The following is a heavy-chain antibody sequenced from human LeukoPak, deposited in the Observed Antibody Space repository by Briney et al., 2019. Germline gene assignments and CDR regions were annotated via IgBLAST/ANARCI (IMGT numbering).Heavy chain of an antibody. CDR1: GFPFIDYS. D-gene: IGHD6-13*01. CDR2: IGISSGNT. CDR3: AREIAAAGYY. Sequence: PGGSLRLSCTASGFPFIDYSMDWVRQAPGKGLEWISYIGISSGNTKYADSVKGRFTISADNAKNSLYLQMNSLRAEDTAVYYCAREIAAAGYYWGQGTLVTVSS. V-gene: IGHV3-48*04. J-gene: IGHJ4*02.